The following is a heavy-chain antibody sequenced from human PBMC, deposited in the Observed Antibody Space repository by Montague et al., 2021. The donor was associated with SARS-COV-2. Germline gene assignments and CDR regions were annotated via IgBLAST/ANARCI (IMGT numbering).Heavy chain of an antibody. CDR3: AIPMVRGFSRAFDI. CDR1: AGSFSGYY. V-gene: IGHV4-34*01. D-gene: IGHD3-10*01. Sequence: SETLSLTCAVYAGSFSGYYWSWIRQPPGKGLEWIGEINHSGSTNYNPSLKSRVTISVDTSKNRFSLKLSSVTAADTAVYYCAIPMVRGFSRAFDIWGQGTMVTVSS. CDR2: INHSGST. J-gene: IGHJ3*02.